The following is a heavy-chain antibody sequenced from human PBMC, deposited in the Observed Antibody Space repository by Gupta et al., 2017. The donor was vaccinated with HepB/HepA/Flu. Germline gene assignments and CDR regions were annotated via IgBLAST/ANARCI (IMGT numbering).Heavy chain of an antibody. Sequence: QVQLVESGGGAVQPGRSLRLSCAASGFYFDSYGMHWVRQAPGKGLEWVGVISYEGSQKFYADSVKGRFTISRDNLRNTLYLQMNNLRHEDTAIYYCAKGSCYNFYYFDYWGRGTLVTVSS. CDR2: ISYEGSQK. J-gene: IGHJ4*02. CDR1: GFYFDSYG. D-gene: IGHD5-12*01. CDR3: AKGSCYNFYYFDY. V-gene: IGHV3-30*18.